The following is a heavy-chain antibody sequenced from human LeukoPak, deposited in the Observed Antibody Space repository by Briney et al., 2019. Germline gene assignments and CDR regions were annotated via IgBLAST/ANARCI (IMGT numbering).Heavy chain of an antibody. Sequence: GGSLRLSCAASGFTFSSYAMSWVRQAPGKGLEWVSAISGSGGSTYYADSVKGRFTISRDNAKNSLYLQMNSLRAEDTAVYYCSGYCSSTSCWRAFDIWGQGTMVTVSS. CDR3: SGYCSSTSCWRAFDI. V-gene: IGHV3-23*01. D-gene: IGHD2-2*01. J-gene: IGHJ3*02. CDR1: GFTFSSYA. CDR2: ISGSGGST.